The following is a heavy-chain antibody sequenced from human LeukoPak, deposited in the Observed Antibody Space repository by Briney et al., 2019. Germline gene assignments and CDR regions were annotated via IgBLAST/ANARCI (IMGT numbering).Heavy chain of an antibody. CDR2: ISSSSSYI. V-gene: IGHV3-21*01. CDR3: AGWAAAGRHYIDDAFDI. CDR1: GFTFSSYS. D-gene: IGHD6-13*01. J-gene: IGHJ3*02. Sequence: KPGGSLRLSCAASGFTFSSYSMNWVRQAPGKGLEWVSSISSSSSYIYYADSVKGRFTISRDNAKNSLYLQMNSLRAEDTAVYYCAGWAAAGRHYIDDAFDIWGQGTIVTVSS.